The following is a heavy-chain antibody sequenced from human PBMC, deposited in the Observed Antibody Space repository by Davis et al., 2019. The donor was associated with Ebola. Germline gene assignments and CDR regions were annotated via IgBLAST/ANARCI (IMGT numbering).Heavy chain of an antibody. CDR2: INPITGGT. J-gene: IGHJ3*02. CDR1: GYRFTSYY. V-gene: IGHV1-46*01. CDR3: AREGGRYYDSSGYVFDI. D-gene: IGHD3-22*01. Sequence: ASVKVSCKASGYRFTSYYMHWVRQAPGQGLEWMGIINPITGGTSYAQNFQVRVNITRDTSTSTVYMEWSSLRSEDTAVYYCAREGGRYYDSSGYVFDIWGQGTMVKVSS.